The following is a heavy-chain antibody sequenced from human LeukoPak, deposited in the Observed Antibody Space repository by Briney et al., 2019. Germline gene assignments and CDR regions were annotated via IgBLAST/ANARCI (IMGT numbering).Heavy chain of an antibody. CDR3: ARVVARSWPRAEYFQH. V-gene: IGHV1-2*04. Sequence: ASVKVSCKASGYTFTGYYMHWVRQGPGQGLEWMGWINPNSGGANYAQKFQGWVTMTRDTSISTAYMELSRLRSDDTAVYYCARVVARSWPRAEYFQHWGQGTLVTVSS. CDR1: GYTFTGYY. J-gene: IGHJ1*01. D-gene: IGHD6-13*01. CDR2: INPNSGGA.